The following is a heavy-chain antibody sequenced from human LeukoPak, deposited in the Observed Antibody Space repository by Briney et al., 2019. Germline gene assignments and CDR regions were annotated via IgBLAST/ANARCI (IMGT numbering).Heavy chain of an antibody. D-gene: IGHD2-15*01. CDR3: AGEGCSGGSCPNYYYYYMDV. J-gene: IGHJ6*03. CDR2: IIPILGTA. CDR1: GYTFTGYY. Sequence: SVKVSCKASGYTFTGYYMHWVRQAPGQGLEWMGGIIPILGTANYAQKFQGRVTITTDESTSTAYMELSSLRSEDTAVYYCAGEGCSGGSCPNYYYYYMDVRGKGTTVTVSS. V-gene: IGHV1-69*16.